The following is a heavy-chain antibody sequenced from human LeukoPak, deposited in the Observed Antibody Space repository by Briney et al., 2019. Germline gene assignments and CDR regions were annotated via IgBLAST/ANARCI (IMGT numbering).Heavy chain of an antibody. J-gene: IGHJ4*02. Sequence: PSETLSLTCTVSGGSISSGDYYWSWIRQPPGKGLEWIGYIYYSGSTYYNPSLKSRVTISVDTSKNQFSLKLSSVTAADTAVYYCAREPAGEAYVDCWGQGTLVTVSS. CDR3: AREPAGEAYVDC. CDR1: GGSISSGDYY. V-gene: IGHV4-30-4*01. D-gene: IGHD3-10*02. CDR2: IYYSGST.